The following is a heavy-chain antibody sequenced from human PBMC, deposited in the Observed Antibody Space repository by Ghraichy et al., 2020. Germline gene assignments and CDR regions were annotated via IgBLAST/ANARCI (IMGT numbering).Heavy chain of an antibody. CDR2: LSPGGDKT. CDR3: VKSCVYDDYHVRGGDY. D-gene: IGHD4-17*01. CDR1: GFTFNNFA. V-gene: IGHV3-23*01. J-gene: IGHJ4*02. Sequence: GGSLRLSCAASGFTFNNFAMGWVRQAPGKGLEWVSALSPGGDKTFYADSVRGRFTISRDNSENTLYLQMNSLRAEDTAVYYCVKSCVYDDYHVRGGDYWGRGILVTVSS.